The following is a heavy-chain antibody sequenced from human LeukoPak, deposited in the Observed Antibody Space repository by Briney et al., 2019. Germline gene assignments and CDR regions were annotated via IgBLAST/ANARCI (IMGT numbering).Heavy chain of an antibody. CDR3: ARDFGRNGDFHAFDI. CDR1: GFIFSSYW. Sequence: PGGSLRLSCAASGFIFSSYWMHWVRQAPGKGLVWVSPINCDGSSRSYADSVKGRFTISRDNAKNTPYLQMNSLRDEDTAVYYCARDFGRNGDFHAFDIWGQGRMVTVAS. D-gene: IGHD4-17*01. J-gene: IGHJ3*02. V-gene: IGHV3-74*01. CDR2: INCDGSSR.